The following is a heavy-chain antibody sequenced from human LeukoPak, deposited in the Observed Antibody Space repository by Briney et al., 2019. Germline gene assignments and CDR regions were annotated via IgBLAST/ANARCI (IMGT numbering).Heavy chain of an antibody. CDR3: AKNSPPSLWFGELFVDY. D-gene: IGHD3-10*01. V-gene: IGHV3-23*01. Sequence: GGSLRLSCAASGFTFSSYAMSLVRQAPGKGLEWVSAISGSGGSTYYADSVKGRFTISRDNSKNTLYLQMNRLRAEDTAVYYCAKNSPPSLWFGELFVDYWGQGTLVTVSS. CDR2: ISGSGGST. J-gene: IGHJ4*02. CDR1: GFTFSSYA.